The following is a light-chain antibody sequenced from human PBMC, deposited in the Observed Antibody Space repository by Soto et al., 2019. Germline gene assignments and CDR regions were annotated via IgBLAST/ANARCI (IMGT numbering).Light chain of an antibody. V-gene: IGKV3-20*01. CDR2: GAS. CDR3: QQYGSSPRGT. Sequence: EIVLTQSPGTLSLSPGERATLSCRASQSVSSSYLAWYQQKPGQAPRLVIYGASGRATGIPDRISGSGSGTDFTLTISRLEPEDFAVYYCQQYGSSPRGTFGQGTKVEIK. J-gene: IGKJ1*01. CDR1: QSVSSSY.